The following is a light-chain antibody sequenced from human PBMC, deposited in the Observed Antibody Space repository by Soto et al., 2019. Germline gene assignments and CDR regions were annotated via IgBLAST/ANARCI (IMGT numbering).Light chain of an antibody. CDR2: GAS. J-gene: IGKJ5*01. V-gene: IGKV3-11*01. Sequence: EILLTQSPATQSLSPGERATRSCSPSQSLSTNLAWYQQKPGQAPRLLIYGASTRATGIPARFSGSGSGTEFTLTISSLEPEDFAVYYCQQRSNWPPSITFGQGTRLEIK. CDR1: QSLSTN. CDR3: QQRSNWPPSIT.